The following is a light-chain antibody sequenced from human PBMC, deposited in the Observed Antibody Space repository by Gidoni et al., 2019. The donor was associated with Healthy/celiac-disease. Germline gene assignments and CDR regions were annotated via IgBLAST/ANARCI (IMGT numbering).Light chain of an antibody. CDR3: QQYNSSPLT. CDR2: KAS. CDR1: QSISSW. J-gene: IGKJ4*01. V-gene: IGKV1-5*03. Sequence: DIQMTQSPSTLSASVGDRVTITCRASQSISSWLAWYPQKPGKAPKLLIYKASSLESGVPSRFSGSGSGTEFTLTISSLQPDDFATYYCQQYNSSPLTFGGXTKVEIK.